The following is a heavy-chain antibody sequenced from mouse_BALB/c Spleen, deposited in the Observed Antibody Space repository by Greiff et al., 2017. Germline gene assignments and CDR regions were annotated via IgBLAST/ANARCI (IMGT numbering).Heavy chain of an antibody. CDR3: ARERGAPYAMDY. CDR1: GFSLTSYG. J-gene: IGHJ4*01. Sequence: QVQLKESGPGLVAPSQSLSITCTVSGFSLTSYGVHWVRQPPGKGLEWLGVIWAGGSTNYNSALMSRLSISKDNSKSQVFLKMNSLQTDDTAMYYCARERGAPYAMDYWGQGTSVTVSS. CDR2: IWAGGST. V-gene: IGHV2-9*02.